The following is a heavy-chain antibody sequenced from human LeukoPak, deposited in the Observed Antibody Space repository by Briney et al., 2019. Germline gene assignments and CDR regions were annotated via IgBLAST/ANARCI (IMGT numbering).Heavy chain of an antibody. CDR2: IYYSGST. V-gene: IGHV4-59*01. Sequence: PSETLSLTCTVSGGSISSYYWSWIRQPPGKGLEWIGYIYYSGSTNYNPSLKSRVTISVDTSKNQFSLKLSSVTAADTAVYYCARDDYDSSGYYYWGQGTLVTVSS. D-gene: IGHD3-22*01. J-gene: IGHJ4*02. CDR3: ARDDYDSSGYYY. CDR1: GGSISSYY.